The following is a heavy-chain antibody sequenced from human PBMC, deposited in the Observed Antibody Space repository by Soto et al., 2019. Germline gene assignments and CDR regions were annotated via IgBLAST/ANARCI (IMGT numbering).Heavy chain of an antibody. CDR1: GFTVSSNY. V-gene: IGHV3-66*01. J-gene: IGHJ4*02. CDR2: IYSGGST. D-gene: IGHD6-13*01. CDR3: AMTPGTAAGYYFYY. Sequence: EVQLVESGGGLVQPGGSLRLSCAASGFTVSSNYMSWVRQAPGKGLEWVSVIYSGGSTYYADSVKGRFTISRDNSKNTLYLQMNILRAEDTAVYYCAMTPGTAAGYYFYYWGQGTLVTVSS.